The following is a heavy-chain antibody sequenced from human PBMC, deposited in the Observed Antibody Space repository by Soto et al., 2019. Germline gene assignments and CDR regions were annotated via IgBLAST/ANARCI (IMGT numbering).Heavy chain of an antibody. J-gene: IGHJ3*02. CDR2: IIPILGIA. CDR1: GGTFSSYT. Sequence: QVQLVQSGAEVKKPGSSVKVSCKASGGTFSSYTISWVRQAPGQGLEWMGRIIPILGIANYAQKFQGRVTIPADKSTSRAYMELSSLRSEDTAVYYCARGTWTDDAFDIWGQGTMVTVSS. V-gene: IGHV1-69*02. D-gene: IGHD1-1*01. CDR3: ARGTWTDDAFDI.